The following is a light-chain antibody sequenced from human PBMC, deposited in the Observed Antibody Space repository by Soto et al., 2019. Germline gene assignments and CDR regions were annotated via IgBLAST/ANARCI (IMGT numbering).Light chain of an antibody. CDR3: QQRSNWPLT. CDR1: QSIDDY. V-gene: IGKV3-11*01. Sequence: EVVLTQSPATLSLSPGERATLSCRASQSIDDYLAWYQQKPGQSPRLLIYDASKRATGIPARFSGSGSGTDFTLTISSLEPEDFAVYYCQQRSNWPLTFGGGTKVDIK. J-gene: IGKJ4*01. CDR2: DAS.